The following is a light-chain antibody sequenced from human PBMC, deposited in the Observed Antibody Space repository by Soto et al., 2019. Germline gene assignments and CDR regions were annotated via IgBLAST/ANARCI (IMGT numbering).Light chain of an antibody. CDR2: GVS. Sequence: EIVMTQSPATLSVSPGEGATLSCRASQSVRSDLAWYQHKPGLAPRLLIYGVSTRATGIPVRFSGSGSGTEFTLLISSLQSEDSAIYYCQHYNNLPLTFGGGTKVDIK. J-gene: IGKJ4*01. V-gene: IGKV3-15*01. CDR1: QSVRSD. CDR3: QHYNNLPLT.